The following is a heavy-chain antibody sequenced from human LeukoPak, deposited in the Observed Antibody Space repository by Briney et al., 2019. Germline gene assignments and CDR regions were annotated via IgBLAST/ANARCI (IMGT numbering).Heavy chain of an antibody. J-gene: IGHJ3*02. CDR3: ARPIAMVLYDAFDI. CDR1: GGSISSYY. D-gene: IGHD3-10*01. Sequence: SETLSLTCTVSGGSISSYYWSWIRQPPGKGLEWIGSIYYSGSTYYNPSLKSRVTISVDTSKNQSSLKLSSVTAADTAVYYCARPIAMVLYDAFDIWGQGTMVTASS. V-gene: IGHV4-39*01. CDR2: IYYSGST.